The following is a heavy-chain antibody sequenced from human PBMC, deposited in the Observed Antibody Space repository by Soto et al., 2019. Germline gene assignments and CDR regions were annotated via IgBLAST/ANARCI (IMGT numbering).Heavy chain of an antibody. CDR3: AIDYSNRYYMDV. V-gene: IGHV4-34*01. CDR2: INHSEST. D-gene: IGHD4-4*01. CDR1: GGSFSGYY. J-gene: IGHJ6*03. Sequence: SETLSLTCAVYGGSFSGYYWSWIRQPPGKGLEWIGEINHSESTNYSPSLKSRVTISVDTSKNQFSLKLSSVTAAVTAVYYCAIDYSNRYYMDVWGKGTTVTVSS.